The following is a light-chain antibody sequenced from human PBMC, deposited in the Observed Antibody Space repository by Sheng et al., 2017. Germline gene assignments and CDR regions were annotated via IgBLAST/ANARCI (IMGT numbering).Light chain of an antibody. CDR2: RND. V-gene: IGLV1-47*01. Sequence: QSVLTQPPSLSGVPGQTIFISCSGRSSNLGANSVYWYQHLPGTAPKFLIYRNDQRPSGVSDRFSGSKSGTSASLGISGLRSEDEGEYYCGTWDDGLSGPVFGGGTKLTVL. CDR1: SSNLGANS. J-gene: IGLJ3*02. CDR3: GTWDDGLSGPV.